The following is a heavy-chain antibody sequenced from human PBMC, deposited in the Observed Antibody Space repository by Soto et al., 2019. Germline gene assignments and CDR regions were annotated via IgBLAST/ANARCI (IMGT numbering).Heavy chain of an antibody. CDR1: GFTFSSYW. CDR3: ARDGRSGSFDS. CDR2: IKQDGSEK. V-gene: IGHV3-7*01. D-gene: IGHD3-10*01. J-gene: IGHJ4*02. Sequence: EVQLVESGGGLAQPGGSLRLSCAASGFTFSSYWMSWVRQAPGKGLEWVGNIKQDGSEKHYVESVKGRFTIFRDNAKNSLYLQMNSLRAEDTAVYYCARDGRSGSFDSWGQGTLVTVSS.